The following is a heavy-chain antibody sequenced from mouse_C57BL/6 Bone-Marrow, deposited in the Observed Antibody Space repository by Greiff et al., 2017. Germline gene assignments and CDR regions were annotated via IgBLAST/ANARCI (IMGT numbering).Heavy chain of an antibody. J-gene: IGHJ1*03. CDR1: GFTFSDYG. CDR3: ARHDYDGYFEV. CDR2: LSNLAYSI. V-gene: IGHV5-15*01. Sequence: EVKLMESGGGLVQPGGSLKLSCAASGFTFSDYGMAWVRQAPRTGPAWVAFLSNLAYSIYSAAPVTGRFTISRENAKNTLYLERSSLRSEDTAMYYCARHDYDGYFEVWGTGTTVTVAA. D-gene: IGHD2-4*01.